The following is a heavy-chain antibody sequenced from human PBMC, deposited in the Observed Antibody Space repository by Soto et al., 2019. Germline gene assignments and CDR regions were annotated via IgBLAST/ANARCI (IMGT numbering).Heavy chain of an antibody. CDR1: GFTFSSYG. D-gene: IGHD2-2*02. CDR2: ISYDGSNK. J-gene: IGHJ4*02. Sequence: GGSLRLSCAASGFTFSSYGMHWVRQAPGKGLEWVAVISYDGSNKYYADSVKGRFTISRDNSKNTLYLQMNSLRAEDTAVYYCAKTVVPAALRKTYFDYWGQGTLVTAPQ. V-gene: IGHV3-30*18. CDR3: AKTVVPAALRKTYFDY.